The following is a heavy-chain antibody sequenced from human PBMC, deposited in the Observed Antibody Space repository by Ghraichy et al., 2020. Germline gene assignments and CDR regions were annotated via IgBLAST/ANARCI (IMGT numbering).Heavy chain of an antibody. D-gene: IGHD2-2*01. Sequence: GGSLILSCEASGFNYIQYGMTWVRQAPGKGLEWVSVINWNGRSAVYMDSVKGRFTISRDNAKNSLYLQMNDLRVEDTAFYYCARGEGYCSGTSCDAVDIWGQGALVTVSS. CDR3: ARGEGYCSGTSCDAVDI. J-gene: IGHJ3*02. CDR2: INWNGRSA. CDR1: GFNYIQYG. V-gene: IGHV3-20*04.